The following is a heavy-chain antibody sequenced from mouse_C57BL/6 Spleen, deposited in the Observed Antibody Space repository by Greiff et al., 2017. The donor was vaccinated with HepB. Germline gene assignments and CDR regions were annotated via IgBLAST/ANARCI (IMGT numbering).Heavy chain of an antibody. CDR3: ARSYDYDVGSMDY. CDR2: INPSSGYT. CDR1: GYTFTSYT. Sequence: VQLQQSGAELARPGASVKMSCKASGYTFTSYTMHWVKQRPGQGLEWIGYINPSSGYTKYNQKFTDKATLTADKSSSTAYMQLRSLTSEDSAVYYCARSYDYDVGSMDYWGQGTSVTVSS. D-gene: IGHD2-4*01. J-gene: IGHJ4*01. V-gene: IGHV1-4*01.